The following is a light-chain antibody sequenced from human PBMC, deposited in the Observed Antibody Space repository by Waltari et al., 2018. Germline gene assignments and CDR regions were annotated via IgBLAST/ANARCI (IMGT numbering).Light chain of an antibody. Sequence: DIHMTQSPSTLSASVGDRVTITCRASQSMTNWLAWYQQKPGKAPKVLMYKASSLQSGVPSRFSGSRSGTEFTLTISSLQPDDFATYYCHQYNSYPYTFGQGTKLEIK. J-gene: IGKJ2*01. CDR3: HQYNSYPYT. CDR1: QSMTNW. V-gene: IGKV1-5*03. CDR2: KAS.